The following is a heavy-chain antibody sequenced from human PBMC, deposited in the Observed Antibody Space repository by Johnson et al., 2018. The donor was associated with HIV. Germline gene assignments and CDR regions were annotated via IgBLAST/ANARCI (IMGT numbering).Heavy chain of an antibody. J-gene: IGHJ3*02. CDR2: IWYDGSNK. D-gene: IGHD4/OR15-4a*01. CDR3: AKSPGKDHGGNSGGFDI. CDR1: GFTFSYYG. V-gene: IGHV3-33*06. Sequence: QVQLVESGGGVVQPGKFLRLSCSASGFTFSYYGMHWVRQAPGKGLEWVAVIWYDGSNKFYADSVKGRFTISRDNSKNTVYLQMNSLRVEDTAVYYCAKSPGKDHGGNSGGFDIWGQGTMVTVSS.